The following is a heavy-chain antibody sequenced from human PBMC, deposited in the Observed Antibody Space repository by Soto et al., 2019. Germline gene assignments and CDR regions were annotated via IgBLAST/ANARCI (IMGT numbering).Heavy chain of an antibody. CDR3: ARTNWNQVTDY. CDR2: IYHTGST. V-gene: IGHV4-38-2*01. D-gene: IGHD1-1*01. CDR1: GYSISSGYY. Sequence: PSETLSLTCAVSGYSISSGYYWGWIRQPPGKGLGWIGSIYHTGSTYYNPSLKSRVTISVDTSKNQLSLELSSVTAADTAVYYCARTNWNQVTDYWGQGTLVTVSS. J-gene: IGHJ4*02.